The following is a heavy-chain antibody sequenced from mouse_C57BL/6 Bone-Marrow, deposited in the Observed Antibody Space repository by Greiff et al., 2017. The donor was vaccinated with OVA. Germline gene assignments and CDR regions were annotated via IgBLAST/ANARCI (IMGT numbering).Heavy chain of an antibody. D-gene: IGHD4-1*01. CDR2: IDPSDSYT. CDR3: ARELGWAY. J-gene: IGHJ3*01. Sequence: QVQLQQPGAELVKPGASVKLSCKASGYTFTSYWMQWVKQRPGQGLEWIGEIDPSDSYTNYNQKFKGKATLTVDTSSSTAYMQLSCLTSEDSAVYYCARELGWAYWGQGTLVTVSA. V-gene: IGHV1-50*01. CDR1: GYTFTSYW.